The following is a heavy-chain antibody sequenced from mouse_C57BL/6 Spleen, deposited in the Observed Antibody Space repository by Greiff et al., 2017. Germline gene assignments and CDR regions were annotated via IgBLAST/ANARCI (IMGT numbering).Heavy chain of an antibody. Sequence: VQLQQSGPVLVKPGASVKMSCKASGYTFTDYYMNWVKQSHGKSLEWIGVINPYNGGTSYNQKFKGKATLTVDKSSSTAYMELNSLTSEDSAVYYCARSGFITTVVATSDWYFDVWGTGTTVTVSS. CDR3: ARSGFITTVVATSDWYFDV. CDR1: GYTFTDYY. CDR2: INPYNGGT. J-gene: IGHJ1*03. D-gene: IGHD1-1*01. V-gene: IGHV1-19*01.